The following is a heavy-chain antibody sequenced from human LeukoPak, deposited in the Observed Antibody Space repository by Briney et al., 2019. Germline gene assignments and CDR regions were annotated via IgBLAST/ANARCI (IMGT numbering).Heavy chain of an antibody. CDR2: INPNSGGT. J-gene: IGHJ6*02. V-gene: IGHV1-2*02. Sequence: GASVKVSCKASGYTFTGYYMHWVRQAPGQGLEWMGWINPNSGGTNYAPKFQGRVTMTRDTSISTAYMELSRLRSDDTAVYYCARGPIAAAGGGDYYYGMDVWGQGTTVTVSS. CDR3: ARGPIAAAGGGDYYYGMDV. D-gene: IGHD6-13*01. CDR1: GYTFTGYY.